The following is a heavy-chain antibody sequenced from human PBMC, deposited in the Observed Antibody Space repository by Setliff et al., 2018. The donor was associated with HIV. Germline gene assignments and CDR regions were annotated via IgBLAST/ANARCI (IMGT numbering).Heavy chain of an antibody. CDR2: VSAYNGNT. CDR1: GYSFTTYA. Sequence: ASVKVSCKASGYSFTTYAISWVRQAPGQGLEWMGWVSAYNGNTLYAQKFQGRVTMTTDTSTSTAYMELRSLRSDDTAVYYCARVPYRSAWFSGGHDAFDVWGQGTMVTVSS. CDR3: ARVPYRSAWFSGGHDAFDV. V-gene: IGHV1-18*01. D-gene: IGHD6-19*01. J-gene: IGHJ3*01.